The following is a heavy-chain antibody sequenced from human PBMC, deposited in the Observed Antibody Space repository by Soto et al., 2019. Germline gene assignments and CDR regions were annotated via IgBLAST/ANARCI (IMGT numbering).Heavy chain of an antibody. CDR3: AKALSNYYDSSGYPYYYYYYGMDV. J-gene: IGHJ6*02. Sequence: GGSLRLSCAASGFTFSSYAMSWVRQAPGKGLEWVSAISGSGGSTYYADSVKGRFTIYRDNSKNTLYLQMNSLRAEDTAVYYCAKALSNYYDSSGYPYYYYYYGMDVWGQGTTVTVSS. CDR2: ISGSGGST. D-gene: IGHD3-22*01. V-gene: IGHV3-23*01. CDR1: GFTFSSYA.